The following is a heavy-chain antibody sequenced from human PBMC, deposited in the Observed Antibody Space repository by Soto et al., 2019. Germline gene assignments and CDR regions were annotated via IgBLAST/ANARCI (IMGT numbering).Heavy chain of an antibody. D-gene: IGHD4-17*01. Sequence: QVQLQESGPGLVRPSQTLSLTCSVSGASIYNGGYFWSWIRQSPGKGLEWIGHIHNSGSLYNNPSLTCRVTISADSSQNHLSLKLTSVTAADTAVYYCVRGSTTAIVDSWGQGTLVPVSS. J-gene: IGHJ4*02. V-gene: IGHV4-30-4*01. CDR2: IHNSGSL. CDR3: VRGSTTAIVDS. CDR1: GASIYNGGYF.